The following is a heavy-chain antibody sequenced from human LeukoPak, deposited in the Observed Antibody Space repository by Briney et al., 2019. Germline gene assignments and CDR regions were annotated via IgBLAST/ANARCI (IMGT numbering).Heavy chain of an antibody. CDR1: GGTFSSYA. Sequence: SVKVSCKASGGTFSSYAISWVRQAPGQGLEWMGRIIPIFGTANYAQKFQGRVTITSDESTSTAYMELSSLRSEDTAVYYCAKNVDTAMATYDYWGQGTLVTVSS. J-gene: IGHJ4*02. CDR2: IIPIFGTA. D-gene: IGHD5-18*01. V-gene: IGHV1-69*15. CDR3: AKNVDTAMATYDY.